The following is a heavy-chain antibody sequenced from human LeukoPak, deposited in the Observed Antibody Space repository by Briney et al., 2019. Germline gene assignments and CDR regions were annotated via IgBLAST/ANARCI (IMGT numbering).Heavy chain of an antibody. CDR3: ARFFYGSSYYYGMDV. CDR1: GFTFSTYA. Sequence: GGSLRLSCATSGFTFSTYAMRWVRQAPGKGLEWVSSVTGNGGSTYYADSVKGRFTISRDNAKNTLYLQMNSLRAEDTAVYYCARFFYGSSYYYGMDVWGQGTTVTVSS. D-gene: IGHD3-10*01. J-gene: IGHJ6*02. CDR2: VTGNGGST. V-gene: IGHV3-23*01.